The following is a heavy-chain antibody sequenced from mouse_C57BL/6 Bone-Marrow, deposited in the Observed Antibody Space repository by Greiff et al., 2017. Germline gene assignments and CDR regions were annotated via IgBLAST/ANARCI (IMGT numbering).Heavy chain of an antibody. J-gene: IGHJ2*01. D-gene: IGHD2-4*01. CDR1: GYTFTSYW. V-gene: IGHV1-55*01. Sequence: QVQLKQPGAELVKPGASVKMSCKASGYTFTSYWITWVKQRPGQGLEWIGDIYPGSGSTNYNEKFKSKATLTVDTSSSTAYMQLSSLTSEDSAVYYCARGGYDSTTLFDYWGQGTTLTVSS. CDR2: IYPGSGST. CDR3: ARGGYDSTTLFDY.